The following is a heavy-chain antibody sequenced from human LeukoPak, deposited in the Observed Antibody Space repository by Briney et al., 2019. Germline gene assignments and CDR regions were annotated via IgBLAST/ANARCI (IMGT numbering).Heavy chain of an antibody. V-gene: IGHV4-30-4*08. CDR2: IYYSGST. J-gene: IGHJ4*02. D-gene: IGHD6-6*01. Sequence: SQTLSLTCTVSGGSISSGDYYWSWIRQPPGKGLEWIGYIYYSGSTYYNPSLKSRVTISVDASKNQFSLKLSSVTAADTAVYYCAQGGDYSSSSVFDYWSQGTLVTVSS. CDR3: AQGGDYSSSSVFDY. CDR1: GGSISSGDYY.